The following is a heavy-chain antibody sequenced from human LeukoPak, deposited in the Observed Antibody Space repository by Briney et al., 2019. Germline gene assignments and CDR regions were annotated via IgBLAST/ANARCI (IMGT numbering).Heavy chain of an antibody. D-gene: IGHD6-13*01. V-gene: IGHV4-30-2*01. CDR1: GGSISSGDYS. J-gene: IGHJ5*02. CDR2: IYHSGST. Sequence: SQTLSLTCAVSGGSISSGDYSWSWIRQPPGKGLEWIGYIYHSGSTYYNPSLKSRVTISVDRSKNQFSLKLTSVTAADTAVYYCAGYSSSRHWFDPWGQGTLVTVSS. CDR3: AGYSSSRHWFDP.